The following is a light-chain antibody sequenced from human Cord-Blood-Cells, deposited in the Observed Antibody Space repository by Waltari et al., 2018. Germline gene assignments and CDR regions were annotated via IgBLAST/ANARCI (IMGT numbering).Light chain of an antibody. Sequence: QSVLTQPPSASGTPGQRVTISCSGSSSTTGSNSVNWYQQLPGTAPKLLIYSNNQRPSGVPDRFSGSKSGTSASLAISGLQSEDEADYYCAAWDDSLNAWVFGGGTKLTVL. CDR2: SNN. CDR1: SSTTGSNS. V-gene: IGLV1-44*01. CDR3: AAWDDSLNAWV. J-gene: IGLJ3*02.